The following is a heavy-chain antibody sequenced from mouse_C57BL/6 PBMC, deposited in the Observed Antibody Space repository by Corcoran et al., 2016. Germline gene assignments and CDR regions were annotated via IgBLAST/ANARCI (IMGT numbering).Heavy chain of an antibody. CDR2: INPNNGGT. CDR1: GYTFTDYY. Sequence: EVQLQQSGPELVKPGASVKISCKASGYTFTDYYMNWVKQSHGKSLEWIGDINPNNGGTSYNQKFKGKATLTVDKSSSTAYMELRSLTSEDSAGYYCARSPPFDYWGQGTTLTVSS. CDR3: ARSPPFDY. V-gene: IGHV1-26*01. J-gene: IGHJ2*01.